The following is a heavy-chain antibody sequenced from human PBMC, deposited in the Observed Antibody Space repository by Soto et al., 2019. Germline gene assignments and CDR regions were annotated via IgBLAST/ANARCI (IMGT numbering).Heavy chain of an antibody. Sequence: PSETLSLTCDVSGDFLTTYYWNWIRQPPGKGLEWIGYIFYGGHTNYNPSLRGRATISVDTSKNQFSLKLSSVTAADTAVYYCARSPQYSSGWNGGFDYWGQGTLVTVSS. CDR3: ARSPQYSSGWNGGFDY. D-gene: IGHD6-19*01. J-gene: IGHJ4*02. V-gene: IGHV4-59*01. CDR1: GDFLTTYY. CDR2: IFYGGHT.